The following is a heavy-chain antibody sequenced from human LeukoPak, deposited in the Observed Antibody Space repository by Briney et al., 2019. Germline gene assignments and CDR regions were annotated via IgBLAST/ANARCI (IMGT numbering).Heavy chain of an antibody. J-gene: IGHJ4*02. CDR2: TWYDGSNK. Sequence: GGSLRLSCAASGFTFSSYGMHWVRQAPGKGLEWVAVTWYDGSNKYYADSVKGRVTISRDNSKNTLYLQMNSLRAEDTATYYCARGTSGIAAAGYLDSWGQGTLVTVSS. D-gene: IGHD6-13*01. CDR3: ARGTSGIAAAGYLDS. V-gene: IGHV3-33*01. CDR1: GFTFSSYG.